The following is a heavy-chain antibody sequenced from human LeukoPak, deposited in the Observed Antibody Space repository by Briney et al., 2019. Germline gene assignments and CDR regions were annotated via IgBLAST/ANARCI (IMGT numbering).Heavy chain of an antibody. CDR3: AKDWSGYDAFDI. CDR1: GFTFSSYA. J-gene: IGHJ3*02. D-gene: IGHD3-3*01. Sequence: QTGGSLRLSCAASGFTFSSYAMSWVRQAPGKGLEWVSAISGSGCSTYYADSVKGRFTISRDNSKNTLYLQMNSLRAEDTAVYYCAKDWSGYDAFDIWGQGTMVTVSS. V-gene: IGHV3-23*01. CDR2: ISGSGCST.